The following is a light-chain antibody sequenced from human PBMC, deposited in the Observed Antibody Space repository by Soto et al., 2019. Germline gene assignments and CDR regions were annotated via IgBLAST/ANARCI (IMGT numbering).Light chain of an antibody. Sequence: DIQMTQSPSSVSASVGDRVTITCRASQDISSWLAWYQQKPGKAPKIMIYAASSLQGGVPSRFSGSGSGTEFSLTISSLQPDDFVTYYCQQYNNYPWTFGQGTKVDIK. CDR2: AAS. J-gene: IGKJ1*01. CDR3: QQYNNYPWT. V-gene: IGKV1D-16*01. CDR1: QDISSW.